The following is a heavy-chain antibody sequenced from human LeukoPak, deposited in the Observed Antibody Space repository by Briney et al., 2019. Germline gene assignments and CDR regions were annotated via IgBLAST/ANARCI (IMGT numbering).Heavy chain of an antibody. V-gene: IGHV1-69*13. J-gene: IGHJ5*02. D-gene: IGHD3-9*01. CDR3: ARPPEHYDILTGYLP. CDR1: GGTFSSYA. CDR2: IIPIFGTA. Sequence: SVKVSCKASGGTFSSYAISWVRQAPGQGLEWMGGIIPIFGTANYAQKFQGRVTITADESTSTAYMELSSLRSEDTAVYYCARPPEHYDILTGYLPWGQGTLVTVSP.